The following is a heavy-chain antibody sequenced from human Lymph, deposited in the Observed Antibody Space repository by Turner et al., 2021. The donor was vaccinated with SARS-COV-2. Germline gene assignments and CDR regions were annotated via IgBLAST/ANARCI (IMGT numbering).Heavy chain of an antibody. CDR1: GFTFSSYA. CDR2: ISYDGSNK. J-gene: IGHJ4*02. Sequence: QVQRVESGGGVVQPGGSLRLYCAAAGFTFSSYAMHWVRQAPGKGLEWVAVISYDGSNKYYADSVKGRFTISRDNSKNTLYLQVNSLRAEDTAVFYCATLFTIPYYSDSSGYYTDYWGQGTLVTVSS. V-gene: IGHV3-30*04. D-gene: IGHD3-22*01. CDR3: ATLFTIPYYSDSSGYYTDY.